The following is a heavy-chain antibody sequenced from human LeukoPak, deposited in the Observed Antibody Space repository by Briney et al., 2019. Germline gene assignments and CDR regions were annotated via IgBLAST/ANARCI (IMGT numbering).Heavy chain of an antibody. D-gene: IGHD3-10*01. J-gene: IGHJ4*02. CDR2: ISYDGSNK. Sequence: GGSLRLSCAASGFTFSSYAMHWVRQAPGKGLEWVAVISYDGSNKYYADSVKGRFTISRDNSKNTLYLQMNSLRAEDTAVYYCARDREGYYYGSGSYSYWGQGTLVTVSS. V-gene: IGHV3-30-3*01. CDR1: GFTFSSYA. CDR3: ARDREGYYYGSGSYSY.